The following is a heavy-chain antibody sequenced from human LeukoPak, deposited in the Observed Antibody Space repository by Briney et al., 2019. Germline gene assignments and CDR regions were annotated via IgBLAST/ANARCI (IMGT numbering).Heavy chain of an antibody. CDR2: IYYSGST. J-gene: IGHJ4*02. CDR3: ARGKSIAAGIYTLDY. Sequence: SETLSLTCTVSGGSISSHYWSWIRQPPGKGLEWIGCIYYSGSTNYNPSLKSRVTISVDTSKNQFSLKLSSVTAADTAVYYCARGKSIAAGIYTLDYWGQGTLVTVSS. V-gene: IGHV4-59*11. CDR1: GGSISSHY. D-gene: IGHD6-13*01.